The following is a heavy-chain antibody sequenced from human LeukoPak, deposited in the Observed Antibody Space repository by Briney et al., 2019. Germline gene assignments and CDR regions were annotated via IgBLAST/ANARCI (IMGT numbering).Heavy chain of an antibody. CDR3: ARPSQDIVVVPAATSVGFDY. V-gene: IGHV1-69*01. J-gene: IGHJ4*02. CDR1: GGTFSSYA. CDR2: IIPIFGTA. Sequence: GASVKISCKASGGTFSSYAISWVRQATGQGLEWRGGIIPIFGTANYAQKFQGRVTITADESTSTAYMELSSLRSEDTAVYYCARPSQDIVVVPAATSVGFDYWGQGTLVTVSS. D-gene: IGHD2-2*01.